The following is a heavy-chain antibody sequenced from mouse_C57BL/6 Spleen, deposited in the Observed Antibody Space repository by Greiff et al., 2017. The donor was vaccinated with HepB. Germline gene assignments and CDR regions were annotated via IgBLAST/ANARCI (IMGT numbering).Heavy chain of an antibody. V-gene: IGHV1-26*01. Sequence: EVQLQQSGPELVKPGASVKISCKASRYTFTDYYMNWVKQSHGKSLEWIGDINPNNGGTSYNQKFKGKATLTVDKSSSTAYMELRSLTSEDSAVYYCARGDDYDGGFAYWGQGTLVTVSA. CDR1: RYTFTDYY. J-gene: IGHJ3*01. D-gene: IGHD2-4*01. CDR3: ARGDDYDGGFAY. CDR2: INPNNGGT.